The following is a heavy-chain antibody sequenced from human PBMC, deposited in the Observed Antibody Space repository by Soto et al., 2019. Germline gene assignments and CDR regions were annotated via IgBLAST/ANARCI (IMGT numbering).Heavy chain of an antibody. J-gene: IGHJ3*02. V-gene: IGHV3-23*01. D-gene: IGHD6-25*01. CDR1: GFTLSTYA. CDR2: ITGSGGST. Sequence: EVQLLESGGGLVQPGGSLRLSCVASGFTLSTYAMSWVRQAPGKGLEWVSGITGSGGSTYYADSVKGRFTISRDNSKSTVSLQMNSLRVEDTAVYYCVRQRCTASGAFHIWGQGTMVTVSS. CDR3: VRQRCTASGAFHI.